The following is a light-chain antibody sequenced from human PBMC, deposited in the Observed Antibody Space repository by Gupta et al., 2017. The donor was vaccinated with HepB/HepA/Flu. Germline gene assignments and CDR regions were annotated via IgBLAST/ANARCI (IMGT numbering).Light chain of an antibody. CDR1: QSIITY. V-gene: IGKV1-39*01. J-gene: IGKJ1*01. Sequence: DIQMTQSQSCLSASVGDRVTITCRSSQSIITYLNWYQQKPGKAPQLLIYAAARMKSGVPSMCSGGGCGTEFSLITSSRQHEDFSTYYCPQRDGTPWTFGQGTKVEIK. CDR3: PQRDGTPWT. CDR2: AAA.